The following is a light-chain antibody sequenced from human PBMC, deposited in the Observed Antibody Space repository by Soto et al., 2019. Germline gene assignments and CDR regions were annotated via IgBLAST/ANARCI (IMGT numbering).Light chain of an antibody. CDR3: QAWDSSTHV. J-gene: IGLJ1*01. V-gene: IGLV3-1*01. CDR2: QDL. Sequence: SYELTQAPSVSVSPGQAASITCSGDKLGDKFVSWYQQKPGQSPVLVIYQDLKRPSGIPERFSGSNSGNTATLTISGTQAMDEADYYCQAWDSSTHVFGTGTKLTVL. CDR1: KLGDKF.